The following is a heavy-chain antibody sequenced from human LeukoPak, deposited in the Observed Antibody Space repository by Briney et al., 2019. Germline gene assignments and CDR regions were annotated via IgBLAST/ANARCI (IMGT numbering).Heavy chain of an antibody. Sequence: GAPVKVSCKASGYTFTGYYIHWVRQAPGQGLEWMGRINPDTGGTDYAQKFQGRITMTRDTSITTAYMELSRLTSDDTAMYYCAKVPPSITAAGNWLDPWGQGALVTVSS. CDR1: GYTFTGYY. CDR2: INPDTGGT. V-gene: IGHV1-2*06. J-gene: IGHJ5*02. CDR3: AKVPPSITAAGNWLDP. D-gene: IGHD6-13*01.